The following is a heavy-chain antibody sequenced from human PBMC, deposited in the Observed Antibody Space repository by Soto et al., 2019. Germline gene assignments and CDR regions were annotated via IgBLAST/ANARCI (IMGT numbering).Heavy chain of an antibody. Sequence: SVKVSCKASGGAFSSYAISWVRQAPGQGLEWMGGIIPIFGTANYAQKFQGRVTITADESTSTAYMELSSLRSEDTAVYYCASPSGGVGLELSPYYYYYGMDVWGQGTTVTVSS. CDR3: ASPSGGVGLELSPYYYYYGMDV. CDR2: IIPIFGTA. CDR1: GGAFSSYA. V-gene: IGHV1-69*13. D-gene: IGHD1-7*01. J-gene: IGHJ6*02.